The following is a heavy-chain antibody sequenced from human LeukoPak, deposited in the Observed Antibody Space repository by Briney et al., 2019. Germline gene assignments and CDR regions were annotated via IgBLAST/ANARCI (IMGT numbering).Heavy chain of an antibody. V-gene: IGHV3-33*01. CDR3: GRDRAVRYFDY. J-gene: IGHJ4*02. CDR1: GFTFSNNG. Sequence: PGRSLRLSCAASGFTFSNNGMHWVRQAPGKGLAWLAVIWYDGTKKYCADSVKGQITISRDNSKNTRYLEMNSLRAEDTAVYYCGRDRAVRYFDYGGQGTVVMVSS. CDR2: IWYDGTKK.